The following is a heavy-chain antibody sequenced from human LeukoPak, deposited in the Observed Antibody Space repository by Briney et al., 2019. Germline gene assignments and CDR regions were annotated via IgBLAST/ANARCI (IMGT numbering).Heavy chain of an antibody. CDR2: IYYSGST. Sequence: SETLSLTCTVSGGAISSYYWSWIRQPPGKGLEWIGYIYYSGSTNYNPSLKSRVTLSVDTSKNQFSLKLSSVAAADTAVYYCARALLGPMVFDYWGQGTLVTVSS. CDR1: GGAISSYY. V-gene: IGHV4-59*01. J-gene: IGHJ4*02. D-gene: IGHD3-10*01. CDR3: ARALLGPMVFDY.